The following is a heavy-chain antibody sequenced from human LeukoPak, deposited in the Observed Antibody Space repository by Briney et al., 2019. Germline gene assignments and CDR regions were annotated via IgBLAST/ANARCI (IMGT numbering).Heavy chain of an antibody. CDR1: GFTFSNAW. J-gene: IGHJ3*02. CDR3: TTEVVPTIVGAFDI. CDR2: IKSKTDGGTT. Sequence: SGGSLRLSCAASGFTFSNAWMSWVRQAPGKGLEWVGRIKSKTDGGTTDYAAPVKGRFTISRDDSKNTLYLQMNSLKTEDTAVYYCTTEVVPTIVGAFDIWGQGTMVTVSS. V-gene: IGHV3-15*01. D-gene: IGHD2-2*01.